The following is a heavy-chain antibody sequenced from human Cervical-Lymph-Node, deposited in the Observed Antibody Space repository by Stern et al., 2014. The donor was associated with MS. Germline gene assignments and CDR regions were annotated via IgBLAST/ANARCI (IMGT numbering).Heavy chain of an antibody. J-gene: IGHJ4*02. V-gene: IGHV3-9*01. Sequence: VQLVQSGGGSVQPGRSLRLSCAAPGFTFDDCAMHWVRQAPGKGLEWVSGISWNSNNIGYADSVRGRFTISRDNAKNSLYLQMNGLRPEDTALYYCAKDISERHYYFDSWGEGTLVTVSS. CDR1: GFTFDDCA. D-gene: IGHD3-16*02. CDR2: ISWNSNNI. CDR3: AKDISERHYYFDS.